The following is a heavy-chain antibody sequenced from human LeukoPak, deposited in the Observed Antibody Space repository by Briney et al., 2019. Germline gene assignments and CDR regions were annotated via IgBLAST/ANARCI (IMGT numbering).Heavy chain of an antibody. CDR2: IYYSGST. V-gene: IGHV4-59*01. Sequence: SETLSLTCTVSGGSISSYYWSWIRQPPGKGLEWIGYIYYSGSTNYNPSLKSRVTISVDTSKKQFSLKLSSVTAADTAVYYCARGLDYYDSSRYFYGMDVWGQGATVTVSS. CDR1: GGSISSYY. D-gene: IGHD3-22*01. CDR3: ARGLDYYDSSRYFYGMDV. J-gene: IGHJ6*02.